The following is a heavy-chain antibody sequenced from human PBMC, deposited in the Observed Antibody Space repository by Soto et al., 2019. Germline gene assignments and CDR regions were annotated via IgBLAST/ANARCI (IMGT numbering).Heavy chain of an antibody. D-gene: IGHD4-4*01. CDR2: ISANDGET. V-gene: IGHV1-18*01. CDR1: GYFFTSYA. Sequence: QIHLVQSGGEVKKTGASVRVSCKASGYFFTSYAIGWVRQAPGQGLEWMGWISANDGETYYAPKLQDRLTMTTDTSTSTAYMELRSLRSDDTAGYYCARDGMATVDHYFYGMDVWGQGTTVIVSS. CDR3: ARDGMATVDHYFYGMDV. J-gene: IGHJ6*02.